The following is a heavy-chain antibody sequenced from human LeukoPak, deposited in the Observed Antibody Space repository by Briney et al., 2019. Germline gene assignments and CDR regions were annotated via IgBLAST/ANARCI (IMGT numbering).Heavy chain of an antibody. CDR3: ARGTGEYFDY. D-gene: IGHD3-10*01. CDR1: GGSISSYY. J-gene: IGHJ4*02. CDR2: IYYSGST. Sequence: SETLSLTCTVSGGSISSYYWNWIRQPPGKGLEWIGYIYYSGSTNYNPSLKSRVTISVDTSKNQFSLKLSSVTAADTAVYYCARGTGEYFDYWGQGTLVTVSS. V-gene: IGHV4-59*01.